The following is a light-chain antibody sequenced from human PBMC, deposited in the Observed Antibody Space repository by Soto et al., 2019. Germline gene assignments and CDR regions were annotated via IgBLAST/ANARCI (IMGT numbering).Light chain of an antibody. J-gene: IGLJ2*01. CDR1: SGHSNYA. CDR3: QTWGTGIVV. CDR2: LNSDGSH. Sequence: QLVLTQSPSASASLGASVKLTCTLSSGHSNYAIAWHQQQPEKGPRYLMKLNSDGSHSKGDGIPDRFSGSSSGAERSLTISCLQSEDEADYYCQTWGTGIVVFGGGTKLTVL. V-gene: IGLV4-69*01.